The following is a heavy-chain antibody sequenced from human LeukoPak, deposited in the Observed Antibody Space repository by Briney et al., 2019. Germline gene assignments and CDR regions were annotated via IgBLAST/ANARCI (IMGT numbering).Heavy chain of an antibody. J-gene: IGHJ4*02. CDR1: GGSFSGYY. D-gene: IGHD6-6*01. Sequence: SETLSLTCAVYGGSFSGYYWSWIRQPPGKGLEWIGEIDHSGSTNYNPSLKSRVTISVDTSKNQFSLKLSSVTAADTAVYYCAKGGLFRSPLPGHWGQGTLVTVSS. CDR3: AKGGLFRSPLPGH. V-gene: IGHV4-34*01. CDR2: IDHSGST.